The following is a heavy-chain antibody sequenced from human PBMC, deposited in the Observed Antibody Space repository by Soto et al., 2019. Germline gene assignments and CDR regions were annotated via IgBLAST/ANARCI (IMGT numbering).Heavy chain of an antibody. J-gene: IGHJ4*02. CDR2: ISRDGSNK. D-gene: IGHD3-10*01. CDR3: ARSRNSAVADSFDF. Sequence: QVQVVESGGGVVQPGRSLRLSCAASGFTLSRYAIQWVRQAPGKGLEWVAVISRDGSNKYYVDSVKGRFTISRDNSKNTLYLQMNSLRDEDTAVYYCARSRNSAVADSFDFWGQGTLVTVSS. V-gene: IGHV3-30*04. CDR1: GFTLSRYA.